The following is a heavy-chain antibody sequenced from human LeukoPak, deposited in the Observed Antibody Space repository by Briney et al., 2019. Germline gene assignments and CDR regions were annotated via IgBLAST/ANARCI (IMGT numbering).Heavy chain of an antibody. CDR1: GYTFTSYG. D-gene: IGHD3-10*01. J-gene: IGHJ4*02. Sequence: ASVKVSCKASGYTFTSYGISWVRQAPGQGLEWMGWISAYNGNTNYAQKLQGRVTMTTDTSTSTAYMELRSLRSDDTAVYYCARGYYGSGSYVTWKDYWGQGTLVTVSS. CDR3: ARGYYGSGSYVTWKDY. V-gene: IGHV1-18*01. CDR2: ISAYNGNT.